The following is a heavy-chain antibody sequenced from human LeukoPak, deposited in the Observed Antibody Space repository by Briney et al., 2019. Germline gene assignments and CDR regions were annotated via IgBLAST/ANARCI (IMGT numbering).Heavy chain of an antibody. D-gene: IGHD1-26*01. CDR1: GFTFSSYW. Sequence: GGSLRLSCAASGFTFSSYWMSWVRQAPGKGLEWVANIKQDGSEKYYVDSVKGRFTISRDNAKNSLYLQMNSLRAEDTAVYYCARGTGSYYEDGWFDPWGQGTLVTVSS. CDR2: IKQDGSEK. CDR3: ARGTGSYYEDGWFDP. J-gene: IGHJ5*02. V-gene: IGHV3-7*01.